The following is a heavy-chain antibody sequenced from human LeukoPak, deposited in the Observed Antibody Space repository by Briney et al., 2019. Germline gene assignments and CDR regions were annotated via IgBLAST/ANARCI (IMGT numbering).Heavy chain of an antibody. J-gene: IGHJ4*02. CDR2: ISHSGRT. CDR1: GYYVSSGYY. CDR3: ARVPKGYYYGSGSYYHFDY. Sequence: SETLSLTCTVSGYYVSSGYYWAWIRQPPGKGLEWIGSISHSGRTYYNPSLKSRVTISVDTSKNQFSLKLGSVTAADTAVYYCARVPKGYYYGSGSYYHFDYWGQGTLVTVSS. D-gene: IGHD3-10*01. V-gene: IGHV4-38-2*02.